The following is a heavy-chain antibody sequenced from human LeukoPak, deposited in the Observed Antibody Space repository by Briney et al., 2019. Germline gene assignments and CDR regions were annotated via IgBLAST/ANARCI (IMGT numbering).Heavy chain of an antibody. CDR2: IYPGDSDT. V-gene: IGHV5-51*01. Sequence: GGSLKISWKGSGYSFTSYWIGWVRQMPGKGLGWMGIIYPGDSDTRYSPSFQGQVTISADKSLSTAYLQWSSLKASDTAMYYCASQGAGRDYYYSSGFCWRSFDIWGQGTVVTVS. CDR1: GYSFTSYW. D-gene: IGHD3-22*01. J-gene: IGHJ3*02. CDR3: ASQGAGRDYYYSSGFCWRSFDI.